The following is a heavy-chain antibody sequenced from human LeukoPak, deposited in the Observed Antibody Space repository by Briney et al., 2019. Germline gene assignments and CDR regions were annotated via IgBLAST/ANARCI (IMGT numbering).Heavy chain of an antibody. CDR2: IYFTGST. D-gene: IGHD6-6*01. J-gene: IGHJ4*02. Sequence: SETLSLTCSVSGGSTRSSSYYWAWIRQPPGKGLEWIGSIYFTGSTFYNPSLNSRVTISVDTSKNLFSLKLSSVTAADTAVYYCASGVSVGYSSSSADYWGQGTLVTVSS. CDR3: ASGVSVGYSSSSADY. CDR1: GGSTRSSSYY. V-gene: IGHV4-39*02.